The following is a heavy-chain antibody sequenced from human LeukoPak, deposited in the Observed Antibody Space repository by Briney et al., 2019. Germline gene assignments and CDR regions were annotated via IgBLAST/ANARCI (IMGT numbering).Heavy chain of an antibody. CDR1: GVTFSSYW. Sequence: GGSLRLSCAASGVTFSSYWMSWGRQAPGKGLEWVANINQDASEKYYVDSVKGRFTISRDNAKNSLYLQMNSLRAEGTAVYYCARDFAHYWGQGNLVPVSS. D-gene: IGHD3-10*01. J-gene: IGHJ4*02. CDR2: INQDASEK. V-gene: IGHV3-7*04. CDR3: ARDFAHY.